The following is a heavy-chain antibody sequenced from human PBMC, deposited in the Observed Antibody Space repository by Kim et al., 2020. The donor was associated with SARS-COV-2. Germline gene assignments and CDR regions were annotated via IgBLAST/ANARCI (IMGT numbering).Heavy chain of an antibody. CDR1: GYTFTSYG. CDR2: ISAYNGNT. Sequence: ASVKVSCKASGYTFTSYGISWVRQAPGQGLEWMGWISAYNGNTNYAQKLQGRVTMTTDTSTSTAYMELRSLRSDDTAVYYCARSGVQLERVSGLWQNWFDPWGQGTLVTVSS. CDR3: ARSGVQLERVSGLWQNWFDP. V-gene: IGHV1-18*01. D-gene: IGHD1-1*01. J-gene: IGHJ5*02.